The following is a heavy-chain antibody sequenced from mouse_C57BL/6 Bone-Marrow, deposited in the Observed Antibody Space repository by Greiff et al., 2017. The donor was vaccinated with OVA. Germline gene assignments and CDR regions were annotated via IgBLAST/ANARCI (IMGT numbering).Heavy chain of an antibody. D-gene: IGHD2-3*01. CDR2: IYPGDGDT. J-gene: IGHJ2*01. Sequence: VQLQQSGPELVKPGASVKISCKASGYAFSSSWMNWVKQRPGKGLEWIGRIYPGDGDTNYNGKFKGKATLTADKSSSTAYMQLSSLTSEDSAVYFCARRGLDGYYLDYWGQGTTLTVSS. V-gene: IGHV1-82*01. CDR1: GYAFSSSW. CDR3: ARRGLDGYYLDY.